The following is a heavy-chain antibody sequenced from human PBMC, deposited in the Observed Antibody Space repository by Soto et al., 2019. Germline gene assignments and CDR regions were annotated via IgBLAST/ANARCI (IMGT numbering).Heavy chain of an antibody. J-gene: IGHJ4*02. CDR3: AKDIPRFHIREGGDY. CDR2: ISYDGSNK. D-gene: IGHD1-26*01. CDR1: GFTFSSYG. Sequence: QVQLVESGGGVVQPGRSLRLSCAASGFTFSSYGMHWVRQAPGKGLEWVAVISYDGSNKYYADSVKGRFTISRDNSKNTLYLQMNSLRSEDTAVYYCAKDIPRFHIREGGDYWGQGTLVTVSS. V-gene: IGHV3-30*18.